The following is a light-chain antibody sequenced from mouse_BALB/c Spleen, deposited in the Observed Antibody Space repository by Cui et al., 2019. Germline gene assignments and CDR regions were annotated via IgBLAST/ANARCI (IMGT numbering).Light chain of an antibody. Sequence: DIQMTPSPASPSVSVGDTVTITCRASENIYSNVAWYQQKQGKSPQLLVYAATNLADGVPSRFSGSGSGTQYSLKINSLQSEDFGSYYCQHFWGTPYTFGGGTKLEIK. V-gene: IGKV12-46*01. CDR3: QHFWGTPYT. J-gene: IGKJ2*01. CDR1: ENIYSN. CDR2: AAT.